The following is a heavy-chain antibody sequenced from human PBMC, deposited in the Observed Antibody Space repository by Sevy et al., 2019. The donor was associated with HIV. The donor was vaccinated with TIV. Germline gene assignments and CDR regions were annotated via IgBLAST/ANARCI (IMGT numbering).Heavy chain of an antibody. CDR2: IYPGDSDT. CDR3: ARTGGAIRDCSITSCSADY. D-gene: IGHD2-2*01. CDR1: GYSFSRYW. V-gene: IGHV5-51*01. J-gene: IGHJ4*02. Sequence: GESLKISCKASGYSFSRYWIGWVRQMPGKGLEWMGIIYPGDSDTRYSPSFQGQVSISVDKSISTTYLQWSSLKASDTAMYYCARTGGAIRDCSITSCSADYWGRGTLVTVSS.